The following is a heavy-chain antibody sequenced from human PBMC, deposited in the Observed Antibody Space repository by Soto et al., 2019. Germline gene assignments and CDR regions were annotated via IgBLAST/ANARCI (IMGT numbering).Heavy chain of an antibody. CDR3: AKVYLLFGVVMPVSFDY. CDR2: ISAYNGNT. Sequence: ASVKVSCKASGYTFTSYGISWVRQAPGQGLEWMGWISAYNGNTNYAQKLQGRVTMTTDTSTSTAYMELRSLRSDDTAVYYCAKVYLLFGVVMPVSFDYWGQGTMVTVYS. V-gene: IGHV1-18*01. D-gene: IGHD3-3*01. J-gene: IGHJ4*02. CDR1: GYTFTSYG.